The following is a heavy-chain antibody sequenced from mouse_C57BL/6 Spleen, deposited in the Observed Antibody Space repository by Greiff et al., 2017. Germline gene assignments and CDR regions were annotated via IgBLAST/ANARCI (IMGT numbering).Heavy chain of an antibody. D-gene: IGHD2-4*01. CDR2: INPYNGGT. V-gene: IGHV1-19*01. J-gene: IGHJ3*01. CDR1: GYTFTDYY. CDR3: ARTLYDYDVFAY. Sequence: EVKLQESGPVLVKPGASVKMSCKASGYTFTDYYMNWVKQSHGKSLKWIGVINPYNGGTSYNQKFKGKATLTVDKSSSTAYMELNSLTSEDSAVYYCARTLYDYDVFAYWGQGTLVTVSA.